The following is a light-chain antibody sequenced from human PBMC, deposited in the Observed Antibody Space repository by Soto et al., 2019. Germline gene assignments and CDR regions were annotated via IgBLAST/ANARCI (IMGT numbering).Light chain of an antibody. J-gene: IGLJ1*01. V-gene: IGLV2-23*02. CDR2: EVS. Sequence: QSALTQPASVSGSPGQSITISCTGTSSDVGSYNLVSWYQQHPGKAPKLMIYEVSKRPSGVYNRFSGSKSGNTASLTISGLQAEDEADYYCCSYAGSSTYVFGPGTKLPVL. CDR3: CSYAGSSTYV. CDR1: SSDVGSYNL.